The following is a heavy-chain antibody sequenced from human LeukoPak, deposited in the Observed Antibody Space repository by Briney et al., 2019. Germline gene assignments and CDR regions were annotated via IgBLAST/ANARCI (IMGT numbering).Heavy chain of an antibody. CDR1: GFTFSSSE. CDR3: ARGGYVGKD. D-gene: IGHD5-12*01. V-gene: IGHV3-48*03. Sequence: GGSLRLSCAASGFTFSSSEMNWVRQPPGKGLEWVSYISTSGSTIYYADSVKGRFTISRDNAENSLYLQMNSLRAVETAVYYCARGGYVGKDWGQGTLVTVSS. CDR2: ISTSGSTI. J-gene: IGHJ4*02.